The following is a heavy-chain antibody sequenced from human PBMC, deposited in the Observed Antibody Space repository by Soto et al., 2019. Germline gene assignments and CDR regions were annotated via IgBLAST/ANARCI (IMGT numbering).Heavy chain of an antibody. Sequence: LRLSCAASGFTFNTYGMHWVRQIPGNGLQWVAIIWYDGSIKYYADSVKGRFTISRDNSKNTLYLQMNNLRDEDTAVYYCARIDCTGNNCNPYYHYGMDVWGQGTTVTVSS. CDR3: ARIDCTGNNCNPYYHYGMDV. V-gene: IGHV3-33*01. D-gene: IGHD2-8*02. CDR2: IWYDGSIK. J-gene: IGHJ6*02. CDR1: GFTFNTYG.